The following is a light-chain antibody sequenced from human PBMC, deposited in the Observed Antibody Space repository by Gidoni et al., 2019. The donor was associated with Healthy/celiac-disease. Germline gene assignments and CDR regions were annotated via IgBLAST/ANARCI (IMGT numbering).Light chain of an antibody. V-gene: IGKV3-20*01. CDR2: GAS. CDR1: QSVSSSY. Sequence: EIVLTQSPGTLSLSPGESATLSCRASQSVSSSYLAWYQQKPGQAPRLLIYGASSRATGIPDRFSGSGSGTDFTLTISRLEPEDFAVYYCQQYGSSPWVTFGQGTRLEIK. J-gene: IGKJ5*01. CDR3: QQYGSSPWVT.